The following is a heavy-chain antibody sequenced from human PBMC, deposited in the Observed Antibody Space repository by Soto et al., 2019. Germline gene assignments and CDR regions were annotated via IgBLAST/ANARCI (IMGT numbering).Heavy chain of an antibody. V-gene: IGHV3-33*01. J-gene: IGHJ4*02. CDR2: IWYDGSNK. D-gene: IGHD5-18*01. Sequence: GGSLRLSCAASGFTFSSYGMHWVRQAPGKGLEWVAVIWYDGSNKYYADSVKGRFTISRDNSKNTLYLQMNSLRAEDTAVYYCARGPGYSYGQNSDYWGQGTLVTVSS. CDR3: ARGPGYSYGQNSDY. CDR1: GFTFSSYG.